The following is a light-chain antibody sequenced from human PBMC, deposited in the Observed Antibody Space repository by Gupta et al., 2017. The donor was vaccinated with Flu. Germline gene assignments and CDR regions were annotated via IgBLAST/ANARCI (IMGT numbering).Light chain of an antibody. CDR2: STD. V-gene: IGLV8-61*01. J-gene: IGLJ3*02. CDR3: VPYLGSGSWV. CDR1: SGSVSRTYF. Sequence: SGSVSRTYFPSWYQQTPGQAPRPLIYSTDMRSSGVPGRFSGSMLGNKAALTVTGPQSDDECYYYCVPYLGSGSWVFGGGTKLTVL.